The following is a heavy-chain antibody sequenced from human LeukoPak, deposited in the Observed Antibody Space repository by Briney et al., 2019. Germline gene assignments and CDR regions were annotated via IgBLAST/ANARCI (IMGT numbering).Heavy chain of an antibody. D-gene: IGHD3-22*01. CDR3: ASGPYYYDSSGYYYFDY. Sequence: SVKVSCKASGGTFSSCAISWVRQAPGQGLEWMGRIIPIFGTANYAQKFQGRVTITTDESTSTAYMELSSLRSEDTAVYYCASGPYYYDSSGYYYFDYWGQGTLVTVSS. CDR1: GGTFSSCA. J-gene: IGHJ4*02. V-gene: IGHV1-69*05. CDR2: IIPIFGTA.